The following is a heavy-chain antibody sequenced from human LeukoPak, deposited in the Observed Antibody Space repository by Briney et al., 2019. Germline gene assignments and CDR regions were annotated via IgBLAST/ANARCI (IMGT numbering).Heavy chain of an antibody. J-gene: IGHJ4*02. Sequence: GGPLRLSCAASGFTFSSYGMHWLRHAPGKGLEGVAFIRYDGSNKYYADSVKGRFTISRDNSKNTLYLQMNSLRAEDTAVYYCAKDQERYWGGDCYPDYWGQGTLVTVSS. CDR3: AKDQERYWGGDCYPDY. CDR2: IRYDGSNK. CDR1: GFTFSSYG. D-gene: IGHD2-21*02. V-gene: IGHV3-30*02.